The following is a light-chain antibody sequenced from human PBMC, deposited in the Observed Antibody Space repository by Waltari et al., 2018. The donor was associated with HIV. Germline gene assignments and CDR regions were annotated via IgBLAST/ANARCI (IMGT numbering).Light chain of an antibody. V-gene: IGLV1-44*01. CDR2: NNS. CDR3: AAWDDSLNGAI. J-gene: IGLJ2*01. CDR1: TSNIGSHT. Sequence: QSVLTQPPSASGTPGQRVTISCSGSTSNIGSHTVSWYQHLPGAAPKLLIYNNSQRPSGVPDRFSGSKSDTSASLAISGLQSEDEAGYFCAAWDDSLNGAIFGRGTKLTVL.